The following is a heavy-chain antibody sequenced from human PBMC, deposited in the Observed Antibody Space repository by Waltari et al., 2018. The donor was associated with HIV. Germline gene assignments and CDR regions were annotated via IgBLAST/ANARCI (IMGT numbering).Heavy chain of an antibody. Sequence: VQLVQSGAEMRKPGASVKVSCRASGYTFSAYTISWVRQAPGQGLEWLGWISGYNCNTNYAQKFQCRVNMTTDTSTSTAHMELRSLRSDDTAVYYCARGVSIVRGVMIRGHMDVWGQGTTVTVSS. V-gene: IGHV1-18*01. CDR3: ARGVSIVRGVMIRGHMDV. CDR2: ISGYNCNT. J-gene: IGHJ6*02. CDR1: GYTFSAYT. D-gene: IGHD3-10*01.